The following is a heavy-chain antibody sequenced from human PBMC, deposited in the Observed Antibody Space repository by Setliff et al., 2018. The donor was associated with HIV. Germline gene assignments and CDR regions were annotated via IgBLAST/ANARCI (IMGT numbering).Heavy chain of an antibody. Sequence: PSETLSLTCTVSSGSIDRFFWSWIRQPPGKGLEWIGNVYFSGDATYNPSLKSRATISISTPRNQFSLKLKSVTAADTAIYYCARDIAAAYFDYWGPGTLVTVSS. CDR1: SGSIDRFF. V-gene: IGHV4-59*01. CDR2: VYFSGDA. D-gene: IGHD6-13*01. CDR3: ARDIAAAYFDY. J-gene: IGHJ4*02.